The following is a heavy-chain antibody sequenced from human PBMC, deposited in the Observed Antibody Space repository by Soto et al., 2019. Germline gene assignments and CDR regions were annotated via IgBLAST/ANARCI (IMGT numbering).Heavy chain of an antibody. CDR2: ISSSSSYI. Sequence: EVQLVESGGGLVKPGGSLRLSCAASGFTFSSYSMNWVRQAPGKGLEWVSSISSSSSYIYYADSVKGQFTISRDNAKNSFYLQINSLKAENTGVYYWARDKGLSTGDYCGMDVGGQGTTATVPS. J-gene: IGHJ6*02. D-gene: IGHD7-27*01. CDR1: GFTFSSYS. V-gene: IGHV3-21*01. CDR3: ARDKGLSTGDYCGMDV.